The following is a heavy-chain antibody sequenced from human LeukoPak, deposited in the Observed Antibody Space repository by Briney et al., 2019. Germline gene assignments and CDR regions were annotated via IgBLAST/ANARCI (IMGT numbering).Heavy chain of an antibody. CDR2: IYHSGST. D-gene: IGHD2-8*01. CDR3: ARDMLLVGAGYYYGMDV. J-gene: IGHJ6*02. V-gene: IGHV4-30-2*01. Sequence: SETLSLTCAVSGGSISSGGYSWSWIRQPPGKGLEWIGYIYHSGSTYYNPSLKSRVTISVDRSKNQFSLKLSSVTAADTAVYYCARDMLLVGAGYYYGMDVWGQGTTVTVSS. CDR1: GGSISSGGYS.